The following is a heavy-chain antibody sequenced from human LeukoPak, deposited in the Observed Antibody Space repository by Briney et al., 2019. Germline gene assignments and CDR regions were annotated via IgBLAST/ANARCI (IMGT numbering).Heavy chain of an antibody. V-gene: IGHV4-4*07. CDR2: IYTSGST. CDR1: GGSISNYY. CDR3: ARGQQGYYYDSSGYPASFDC. J-gene: IGHJ4*02. Sequence: PSETLSLTCTVSGGSISNYYWNWIRQPAGKGLEWIGRIYTSGSTNYNPSLKSRVTMSVDTSKNQFYLDLSSVTAADTAVYYCARGQQGYYYDSSGYPASFDCWGQGTLVTVSS. D-gene: IGHD3-22*01.